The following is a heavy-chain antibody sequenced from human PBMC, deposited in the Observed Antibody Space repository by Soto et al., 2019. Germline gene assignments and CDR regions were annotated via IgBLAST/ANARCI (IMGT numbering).Heavy chain of an antibody. CDR1: GFTFSAYW. Sequence: VGSLRLSCEVSGFTFSAYWMHWVRQVPGKGLIWVSRISDDGSTTTYADSVKGRFTISRDNAKNTLYLQMNSLRADDTGLYYCTRGPRVSSTGTGAHWGQGTLVTVSS. CDR3: TRGPRVSSTGTGAH. CDR2: ISDDGSTT. J-gene: IGHJ4*02. V-gene: IGHV3-74*01. D-gene: IGHD1-1*01.